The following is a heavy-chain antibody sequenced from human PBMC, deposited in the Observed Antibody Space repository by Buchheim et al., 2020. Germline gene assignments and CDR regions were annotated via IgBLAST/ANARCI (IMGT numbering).Heavy chain of an antibody. CDR2: INHSGST. V-gene: IGHV4-34*01. CDR1: GGSFSGYY. CDR3: ARGSGGGSEVEEY. D-gene: IGHD2-15*01. Sequence: QVQLQQWGAGLLKPSETLSLTCAVYGGSFSGYYWSWIRQPPGKGLEWIGEINHSGSTNYNPSLKSRVTISVDTSKNPFSLKLSSVTAADTAVYYCARGSGGGSEVEEYWGQGTL. J-gene: IGHJ4*02.